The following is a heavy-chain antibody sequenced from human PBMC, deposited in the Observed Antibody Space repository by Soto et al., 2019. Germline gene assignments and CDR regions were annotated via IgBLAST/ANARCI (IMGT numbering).Heavy chain of an antibody. CDR3: ARDGYSSGWYWFDP. V-gene: IGHV4-38-2*02. J-gene: IGHJ5*02. D-gene: IGHD6-19*01. CDR2: IYHSGST. Sequence: ASETLSLTCAVSGYSISSGYYWGWIRQPPGKGLEWIGSIYHSGSTYYNPSLKSRVTISVDTSKNQFSLKLSSVTAADTAVYYCARDGYSSGWYWFDPWGQGTLVTVSS. CDR1: GYSISSGYY.